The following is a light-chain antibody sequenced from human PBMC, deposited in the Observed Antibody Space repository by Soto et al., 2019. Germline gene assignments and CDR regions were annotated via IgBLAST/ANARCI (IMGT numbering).Light chain of an antibody. CDR3: SSYTGSSTFV. Sequence: QSALTQPASVSGSPGQSITISCTGTSSDVGGYDYVSWYQQLPGKAPKLLIYDVNNRPSGVSHRFSGSKAGNTASLPISGLQDEDEADYYCSSYTGSSTFVFGTGTKLTVL. CDR1: SSDVGGYDY. V-gene: IGLV2-14*01. J-gene: IGLJ1*01. CDR2: DVN.